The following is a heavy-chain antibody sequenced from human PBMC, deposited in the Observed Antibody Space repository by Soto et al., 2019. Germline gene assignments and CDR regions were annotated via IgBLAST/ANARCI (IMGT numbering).Heavy chain of an antibody. V-gene: IGHV3-48*01. D-gene: IGHD6-19*01. CDR3: VRDPPRRGVIGIAVAGTGDY. Sequence: EVQLVESGGGLVQPGGSLRLSCAASGFTFSSYSMNWVRQAPGKGLEWVSYISSSSSTIYYADSVKGRFTISRDNAKNSLYLQMNSLRAEDTAVYYCVRDPPRRGVIGIAVAGTGDYWGQGTLVTVSS. J-gene: IGHJ4*02. CDR2: ISSSSSTI. CDR1: GFTFSSYS.